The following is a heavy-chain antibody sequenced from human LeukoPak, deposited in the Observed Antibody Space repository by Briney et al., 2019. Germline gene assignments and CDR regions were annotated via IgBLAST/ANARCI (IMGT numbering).Heavy chain of an antibody. V-gene: IGHV4-39*01. CDR3: ARRRKPGPRGSIAVAGNRHNWFDP. D-gene: IGHD6-19*01. J-gene: IGHJ5*02. CDR2: IYYSGNT. Sequence: PSETLSLTCTVSGVSISSSNSYWGWIRQPPGKGLEWIGSIYYSGNTYYNASLKSQVSISIDTSKNQFSLKLSSVTAADTAVYYCARRRKPGPRGSIAVAGNRHNWFDPWGQGTLVTVSS. CDR1: GVSISSSNSY.